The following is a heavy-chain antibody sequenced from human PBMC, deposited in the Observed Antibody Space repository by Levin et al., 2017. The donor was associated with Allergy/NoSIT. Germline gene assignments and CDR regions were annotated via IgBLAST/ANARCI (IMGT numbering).Heavy chain of an antibody. Sequence: ASETLSLTCTVSGGSISSSSYYWGWIRQPPGKGLEWIGSIYYSGSTYYNPSLKSRVTISVDTSKNQFSLKLSSVTAADTAVYYCARQGGWFGEYDAFDIWGQGTMVTVSS. V-gene: IGHV4-39*01. CDR2: IYYSGST. D-gene: IGHD3-10*01. CDR1: GGSISSSSYY. J-gene: IGHJ3*02. CDR3: ARQGGWFGEYDAFDI.